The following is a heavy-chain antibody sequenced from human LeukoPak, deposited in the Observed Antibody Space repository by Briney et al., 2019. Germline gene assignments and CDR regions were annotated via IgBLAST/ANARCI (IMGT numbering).Heavy chain of an antibody. V-gene: IGHV4-34*01. D-gene: IGHD5-18*01. CDR2: INHSGST. CDR1: GGSFSGYY. Sequence: SETLSLTCAVYGGSFSGYYWSWIRQPPGKGLEWIGEINHSGSTNYNSSLKSRVTISVDTSKNQFSLKLSSVTAADTAVYYCASSRGYSYGYYYYWGQGTLVTVSS. CDR3: ASSRGYSYGYYYY. J-gene: IGHJ4*02.